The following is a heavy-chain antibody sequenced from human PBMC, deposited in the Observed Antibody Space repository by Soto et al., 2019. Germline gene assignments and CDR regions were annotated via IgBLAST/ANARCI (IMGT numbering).Heavy chain of an antibody. D-gene: IGHD1-26*01. CDR2: IYYSGRA. Sequence: SETLSLTCTVSGGSISSSDYYWGWIRQPPGKGLEWIGNIYYSGRANYNPSLKSRVTISVDTSKKQFSLKVSSVTVADTALYYCARHPGGAGSPLDSWGQGTLVTVSS. CDR3: ARHPGGAGSPLDS. CDR1: GGSISSSDYY. V-gene: IGHV4-39*01. J-gene: IGHJ4*02.